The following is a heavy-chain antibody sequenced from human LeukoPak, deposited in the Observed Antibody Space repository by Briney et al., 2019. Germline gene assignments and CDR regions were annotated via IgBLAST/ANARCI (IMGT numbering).Heavy chain of an antibody. CDR3: ARAQVAGDLDY. D-gene: IGHD6-19*01. CDR1: GGSFSGYY. Sequence: SETLSLTCAVYGGSFSGYYWSWLRQPPGKGLEWIGEINHSGSTNYNPSLKSRVTISVDTSKNQFSLKLSSVTAADTAVYYCARAQVAGDLDYWGQGTLVTVSS. V-gene: IGHV4-34*01. CDR2: INHSGST. J-gene: IGHJ4*02.